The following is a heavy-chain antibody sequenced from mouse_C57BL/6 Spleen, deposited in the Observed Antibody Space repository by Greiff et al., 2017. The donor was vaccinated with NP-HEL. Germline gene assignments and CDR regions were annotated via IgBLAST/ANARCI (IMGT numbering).Heavy chain of an antibody. CDR1: GFTFSSYA. J-gene: IGHJ2*01. CDR3: ARDQDYGSSLDY. D-gene: IGHD1-1*01. CDR2: ISDGGSYT. Sequence: EVMLVESGGGLVKPGGSLKLSCAASGFTFSSYAMSWVRQTPEKRLEWVATISDGGSYTYYPDNVQGRFTISRANAKNNLYLQMSHLKSEDTAMYYCARDQDYGSSLDYWGQGTTLTVSS. V-gene: IGHV5-4*01.